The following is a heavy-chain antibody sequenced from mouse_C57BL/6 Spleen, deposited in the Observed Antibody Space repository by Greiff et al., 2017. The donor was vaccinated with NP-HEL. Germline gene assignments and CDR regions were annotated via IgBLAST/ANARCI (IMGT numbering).Heavy chain of an antibody. V-gene: IGHV8-8*01. D-gene: IGHD1-1*01. CDR1: GFSLSTFGMG. CDR2: IWWDDDK. CDR3: ARIVRYGSSGLYWYFDV. Sequence: QVTLKESGPGILQPSQTLSLTCSFSGFSLSTFGMGVGWIRQPSGKGLEWLAHIWWDDDKYYNPALKSRLTISKDTSKNQVFLKTANVDTADTATYYCARIVRYGSSGLYWYFDVWGTGTTVTVSS. J-gene: IGHJ1*03.